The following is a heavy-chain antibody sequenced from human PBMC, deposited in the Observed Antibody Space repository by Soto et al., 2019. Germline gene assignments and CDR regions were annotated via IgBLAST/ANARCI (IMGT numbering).Heavy chain of an antibody. J-gene: IGHJ4*02. CDR2: INAGSGKA. Sequence: QIQLVQSGAEVKKPGASVKVSCKASGYTFTGFPIHWVRQAPGQRLEWMGWINAGSGKAESAQKLQGRVTINKDNSASTVYMELNSLRPEDTAVYYCARVEIVGFDYWGQGTLVTVSS. D-gene: IGHD2-2*03. CDR3: ARVEIVGFDY. V-gene: IGHV1-3*01. CDR1: GYTFTGFP.